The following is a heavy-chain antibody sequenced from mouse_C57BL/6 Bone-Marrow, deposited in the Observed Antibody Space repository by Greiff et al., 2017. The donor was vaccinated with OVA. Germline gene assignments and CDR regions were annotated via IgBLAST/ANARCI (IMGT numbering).Heavy chain of an antibody. D-gene: IGHD2-1*01. CDR1: GYTFTSYW. Sequence: VQLQQPGAELVRPGSSVKLSCKASGYTFTSYWMHWVKQRPIQGLEWIGNIDPSDSETHYNQKFKDKATLTVDKSSSTAYMQLSSLTSEDSAVYYCARWDYGNWMDYWGQGTSVTVSS. CDR2: IDPSDSET. J-gene: IGHJ4*01. V-gene: IGHV1-52*01. CDR3: ARWDYGNWMDY.